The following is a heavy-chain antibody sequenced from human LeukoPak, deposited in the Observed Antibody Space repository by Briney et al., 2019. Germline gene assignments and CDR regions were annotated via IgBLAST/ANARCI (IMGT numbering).Heavy chain of an antibody. CDR1: GGTFSSYA. D-gene: IGHD1-26*01. J-gene: IGHJ4*02. CDR3: ARGSSGSYLGY. CDR2: IIPILGIA. Sequence: SVKVSCKASGGTFSSYAISWVRQAPRQGLEWMGRIIPILGIANYAQKFQGRVTITADKSTSTAYMELSSLRSEDTAVYYCARGSSGSYLGYWGQGTLVTVSS. V-gene: IGHV1-69*04.